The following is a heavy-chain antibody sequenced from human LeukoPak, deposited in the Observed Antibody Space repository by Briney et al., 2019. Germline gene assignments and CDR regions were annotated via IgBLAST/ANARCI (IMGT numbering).Heavy chain of an antibody. CDR3: ARDVGSRWLQPDY. CDR2: IKPDESEK. V-gene: IGHV3-7*01. Sequence: GGSLRLSCAASGFTFSNYWMTWVRQAPGKGLEWVANIKPDESEKYYVGSVKGRFTISRDNAKNSLYLQMNSLRAEDTAVYYCARDVGSRWLQPDYWGQGTLVTVSS. D-gene: IGHD5-24*01. CDR1: GFTFSNYW. J-gene: IGHJ4*02.